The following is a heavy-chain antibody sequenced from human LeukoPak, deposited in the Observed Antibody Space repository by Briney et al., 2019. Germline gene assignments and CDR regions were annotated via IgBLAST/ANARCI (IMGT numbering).Heavy chain of an antibody. V-gene: IGHV4-30-4*01. CDR2: IYYSGST. CDR1: GGSISSGDYY. J-gene: IGHJ6*02. CDR3: ARSTVTTDYYYGMDV. Sequence: SQTLSLTCTVSGGSISSGDYYWSWIRQPPGKGLEWIGCIYYSGSTYYNPSLKSRVTISVDTSKNQFSLKLSSVTAADTAVYYCARSTVTTDYYYGMDVWGQGTTVTVSS. D-gene: IGHD4-17*01.